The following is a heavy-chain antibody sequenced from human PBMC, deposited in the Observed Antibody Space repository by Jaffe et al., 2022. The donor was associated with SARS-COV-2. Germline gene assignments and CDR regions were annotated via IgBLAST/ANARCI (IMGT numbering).Heavy chain of an antibody. J-gene: IGHJ6*04. Sequence: EVQLVESGGELVQPGGSLRVSCAASGFIFSNHAMNWVRQAPGKGLEWVSVISGSGSGSLYADSVKGRFTISRDNSKNTLYLQMNSLRAEDTAIYYCAKGVGARCGDGCYSRVMDVWGKGTTVTVSS. CDR1: GFIFSNHA. CDR2: ISGSGSGS. CDR3: AKGVGARCGDGCYSRVMDV. D-gene: IGHD2-15*01. V-gene: IGHV3-23*04.